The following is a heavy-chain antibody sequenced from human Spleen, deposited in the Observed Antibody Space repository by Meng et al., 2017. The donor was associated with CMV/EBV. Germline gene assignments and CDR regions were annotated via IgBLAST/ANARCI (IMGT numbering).Heavy chain of an antibody. J-gene: IGHJ4*02. CDR1: GFTVSNSY. D-gene: IGHD3-10*01. Sequence: SLRLACAASGFTVSNSYMSWVRQAPGKGLEWVSVISTGGSTFLADSVKGRFTISRDNSKNTLYLQMNNLRVEDSAMYFCYHSGTSPFDYWGQGTLVTV. CDR3: YHSGTSPFDY. CDR2: ISTGGST. V-gene: IGHV3-53*01.